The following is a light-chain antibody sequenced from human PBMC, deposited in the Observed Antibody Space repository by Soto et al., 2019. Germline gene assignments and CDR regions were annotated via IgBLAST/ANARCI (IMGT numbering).Light chain of an antibody. CDR3: CRYAGSYTPRV. CDR2: DVS. CDR1: SSDVGGYNY. V-gene: IGLV2-11*01. J-gene: IGLJ1*01. Sequence: QSALAQPRSLSGSPGQSVTISCTGTSSDVGGYNYVSWYQQHPGKAPKLMIYDVSKRPSGVPDRFSGSKSGNTASLTISGLQAEDEADYYCCRYAGSYTPRVFGTGTKVTVL.